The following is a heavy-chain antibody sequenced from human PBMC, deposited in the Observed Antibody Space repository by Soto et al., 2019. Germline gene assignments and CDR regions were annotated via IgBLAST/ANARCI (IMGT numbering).Heavy chain of an antibody. CDR3: ARDPEMVPAASWSSHKDYYYGMDV. J-gene: IGHJ6*02. Sequence: ASVKVSCKASGYTFTSYAMHWVRQAPGQRLEWMGWINAGNGNTKYSQKFQGRVTITRDTSASTAYMELSSLRSEDTAVYYCARDPEMVPAASWSSHKDYYYGMDVWGQGTTVTVSS. D-gene: IGHD2-2*01. V-gene: IGHV1-3*01. CDR1: GYTFTSYA. CDR2: INAGNGNT.